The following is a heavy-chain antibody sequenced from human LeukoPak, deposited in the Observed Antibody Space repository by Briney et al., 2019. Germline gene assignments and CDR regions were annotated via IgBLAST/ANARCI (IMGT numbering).Heavy chain of an antibody. CDR1: GYTFTGYY. CDR3: ARGPRIAAAGSKPPFDY. J-gene: IGHJ4*02. CDR2: INPNSGGT. Sequence: GASVKVSCKASGYTFTGYYMHWVRQAPGQGLEWVGWINPNSGGTNYAQKFQGRVAMTRDTSISTAYMELSRLRSDDTAVYYCARGPRIAAAGSKPPFDYWGQGTLVTVSS. V-gene: IGHV1-2*02. D-gene: IGHD6-13*01.